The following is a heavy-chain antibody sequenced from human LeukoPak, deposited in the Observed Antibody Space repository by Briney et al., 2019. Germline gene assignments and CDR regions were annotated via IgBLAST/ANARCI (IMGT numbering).Heavy chain of an antibody. CDR1: GFTFSSYA. J-gene: IGHJ4*02. Sequence: PGGSLRLSCAASGFTFSSYAMSWVRQAPGKGLEWVSGISGSGDSTYYADSVKGRFTISRDNSKNTLSLQMNSLRAEDAAVYYCAKDKDGDYFDYWGQGTLVTVSS. CDR3: AKDKDGDYFDY. CDR2: ISGSGDST. D-gene: IGHD4-17*01. V-gene: IGHV3-23*01.